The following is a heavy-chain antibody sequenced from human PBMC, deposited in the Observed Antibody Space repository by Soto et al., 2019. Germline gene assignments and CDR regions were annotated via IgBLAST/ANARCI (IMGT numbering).Heavy chain of an antibody. J-gene: IGHJ6*02. V-gene: IGHV5-10-1*01. Sequence: ESLKISCKGSGYSFTSYWISWVRQMPGKGLEWMGRIDPSDSYTNYSPSFQGHVTIPADKSISPAYLQWSSLKASDTAMYYCASYPSQNYYYYGMDVWGQGTTVTVSS. CDR1: GYSFTSYW. CDR3: ASYPSQNYYYYGMDV. CDR2: IDPSDSYT.